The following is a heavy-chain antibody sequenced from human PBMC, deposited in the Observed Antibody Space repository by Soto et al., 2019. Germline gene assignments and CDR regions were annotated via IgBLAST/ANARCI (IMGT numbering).Heavy chain of an antibody. CDR3: ARTYSSGPRGYFDY. J-gene: IGHJ4*02. V-gene: IGHV3-33*01. CDR2: IWYDGSNK. CDR1: GFTFSSYG. D-gene: IGHD6-19*01. Sequence: QVQLVESGGGVVQPGRSLRLSCAASGFTFSSYGMHWVRQAPGKGLEWVAVIWYDGSNKYYADSVKGRFTISRDNSKNTLYLQMNSLRAEDTAVYYCARTYSSGPRGYFDYWGQGTLVSVSS.